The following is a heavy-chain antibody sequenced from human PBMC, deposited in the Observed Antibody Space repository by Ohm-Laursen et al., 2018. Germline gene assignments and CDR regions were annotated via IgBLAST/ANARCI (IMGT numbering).Heavy chain of an antibody. D-gene: IGHD6-25*01. CDR2: IHSGGNT. CDR1: GFTFSSYA. CDR3: ATAGPYSGDDY. Sequence: SLRLSCTASGFTFSSYAMSWVRQAPGKGLEWVSVIHSGGNTYYEDSVKGRFTISRDNSKNTLDLQMNSLRDEDTAVYYCATAGPYSGDDYWGQGTLVNVSS. V-gene: IGHV3-23*03. J-gene: IGHJ4*02.